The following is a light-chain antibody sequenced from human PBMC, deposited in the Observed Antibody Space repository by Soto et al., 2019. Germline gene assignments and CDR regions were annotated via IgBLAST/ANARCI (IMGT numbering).Light chain of an antibody. V-gene: IGKV3D-20*01. CDR3: QQYGSSPIT. CDR1: QSVSSSY. CDR2: DTS. J-gene: IGKJ5*01. Sequence: VVLTHSPDTLSLSPGESSTLSCGASQSVSSSYLAWYQHKPGLAPRLLIHDTSSRAIGIPDRLSGSKSGTNFTLTIRRMEPEDVVMYYCQQYGSSPITFGQGTRLEI.